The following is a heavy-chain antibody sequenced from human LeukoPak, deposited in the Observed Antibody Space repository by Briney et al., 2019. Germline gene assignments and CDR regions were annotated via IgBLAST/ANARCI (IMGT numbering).Heavy chain of an antibody. CDR3: AKDGPFRLGELSYYFDY. CDR1: GFTLSSYG. J-gene: IGHJ4*02. V-gene: IGHV3-23*01. CDR2: ISGSGGST. D-gene: IGHD3-16*02. Sequence: AGGSLRLSCAASGFTLSSYGMSWVRQAPGKGLEWVSAISGSGGSTYYADSVKGRFTISRDNSKNTLYLQMNSLRAEDTAVYYCAKDGPFRLGELSYYFDYWGQGTLVTVSS.